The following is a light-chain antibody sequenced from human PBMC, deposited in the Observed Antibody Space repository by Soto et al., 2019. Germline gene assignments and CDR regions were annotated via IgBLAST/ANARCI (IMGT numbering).Light chain of an antibody. CDR2: DVS. Sequence: VLTQPRSVSGSPGQSVTISCPGTSSDVGGYNYVSWYQQHPGKAPKLMIYDVSKRPSGVPDRFSGSKSGNTASLTISGLQAEDEADYYCCSYAGSYVFGTGTKVTVL. J-gene: IGLJ1*01. CDR3: CSYAGSYV. V-gene: IGLV2-11*01. CDR1: SSDVGGYNY.